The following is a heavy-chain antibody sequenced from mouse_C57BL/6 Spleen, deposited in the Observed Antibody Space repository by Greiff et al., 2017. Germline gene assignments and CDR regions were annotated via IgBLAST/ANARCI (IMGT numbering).Heavy chain of an antibody. Sequence: QVHVKQPGAELVMPGASVKLSCKASGYTFTSYWMHWVKQRPGQGLEWIGEIDPSDSYTNYNQKFKGKSTLTVDKSSSTAYMQLSSLTSEDSAVYYCARTYYGSSFYAMDYWGQGTSVTVSS. V-gene: IGHV1-69*01. J-gene: IGHJ4*01. D-gene: IGHD1-1*01. CDR3: ARTYYGSSFYAMDY. CDR1: GYTFTSYW. CDR2: IDPSDSYT.